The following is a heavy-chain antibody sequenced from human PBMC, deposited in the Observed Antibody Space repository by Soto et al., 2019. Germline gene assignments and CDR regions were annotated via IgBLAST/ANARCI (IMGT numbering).Heavy chain of an antibody. D-gene: IGHD6-19*01. V-gene: IGHV3-30*18. CDR3: ANLERYSSGWSNWFDP. J-gene: IGHJ5*02. CDR2: ISYDGSNK. CDR1: GFTFSSYG. Sequence: PGGSLRLSCAASGFTFSSYGMHWVRQAPGKGLEWVAVISYDGSNKYYADSVKGRFTISRDNSKNTLYLQMNSLRAEDTAVYYCANLERYSSGWSNWFDPWGQGTLVTVSS.